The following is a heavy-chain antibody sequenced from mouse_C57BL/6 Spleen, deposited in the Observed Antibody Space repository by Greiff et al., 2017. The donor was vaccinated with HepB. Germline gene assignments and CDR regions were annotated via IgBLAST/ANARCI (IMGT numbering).Heavy chain of an antibody. V-gene: IGHV5-9-1*02. CDR1: GFTFSSYA. J-gene: IGHJ1*03. CDR2: ISSGGDYI. Sequence: DVQLVESGEGLVKPGGSLKLSCAASGFTFSSYAMSWVRQTPEKRLEWVAYISSGGDYIYYADTVKGRFTISRDNARNTLYLQMSSLKSEDTAMYYCTRDRPYYYGSSYWYFDVWGTGTTVTVSS. CDR3: TRDRPYYYGSSYWYFDV. D-gene: IGHD1-1*01.